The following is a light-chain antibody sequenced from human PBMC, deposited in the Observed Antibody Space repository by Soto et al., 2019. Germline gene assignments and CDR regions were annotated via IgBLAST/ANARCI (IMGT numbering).Light chain of an antibody. Sequence: QSVLTQPPSVSGAPGQRVTISCTGSSSNIGAGYDVHGYQQLPGTAPKLLIYGNSNRPSGVPDRFSGSKSGTSASLAITGLQAEDEADYYCQSYDSSLSEGVFGGGTKLTVL. J-gene: IGLJ2*01. CDR1: SSNIGAGYD. CDR2: GNS. V-gene: IGLV1-40*01. CDR3: QSYDSSLSEGV.